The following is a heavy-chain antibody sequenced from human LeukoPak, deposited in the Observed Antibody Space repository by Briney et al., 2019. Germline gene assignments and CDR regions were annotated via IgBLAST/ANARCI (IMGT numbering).Heavy chain of an antibody. J-gene: IGHJ5*02. D-gene: IGHD4-17*01. CDR3: ARGHRTTYGDYSA. CDR1: GFTFSSYW. V-gene: IGHV3-7*01. Sequence: GGSLRLSCVASGFTFSSYWMNWVRQAPGKGLEWVANIKEDGSEKYYLDSAKGRFTISRDNAKNSLYLQMNSLRAEDTSVYYCARGHRTTYGDYSAWGQGTLVTVSS. CDR2: IKEDGSEK.